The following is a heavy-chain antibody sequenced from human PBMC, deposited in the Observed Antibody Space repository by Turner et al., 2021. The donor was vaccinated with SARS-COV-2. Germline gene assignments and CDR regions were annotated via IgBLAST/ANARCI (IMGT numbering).Heavy chain of an antibody. D-gene: IGHD3-3*01. J-gene: IGHJ4*02. Sequence: QVQLQHGGAGPLKPSETLSLICAVNGGSVSGYYWTWIRQPPGKGLEWIVEVHPYGTNYHIPSLKGRVSMSVDTSKNQFSLKLNSVTDADTAFYYCARGDDPRKSGVVWGQGTLVTVSS. CDR3: ARGDDPRKSGVV. CDR1: GGSVSGYY. CDR2: VHPYGTN. V-gene: IGHV4-34*01.